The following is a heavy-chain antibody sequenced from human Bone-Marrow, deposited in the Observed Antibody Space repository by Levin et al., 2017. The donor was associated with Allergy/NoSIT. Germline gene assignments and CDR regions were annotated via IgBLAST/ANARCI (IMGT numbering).Heavy chain of an antibody. D-gene: IGHD6-6*01. V-gene: IGHV3-23*01. CDR2: ISGSGGST. J-gene: IGHJ4*02. Sequence: GESLKISCAASGFTFSSYAMSWVRQAPGKGLEWVSAISGSGGSTYYADSVKGRFTISRDNSKNTLYLQMNSLRAEDTAVYYCAKDGPFSSYYFDYWGQGTLVTVSS. CDR3: AKDGPFSSYYFDY. CDR1: GFTFSSYA.